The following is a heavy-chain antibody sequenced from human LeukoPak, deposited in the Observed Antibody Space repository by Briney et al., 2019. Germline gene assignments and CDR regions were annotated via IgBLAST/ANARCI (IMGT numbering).Heavy chain of an antibody. V-gene: IGHV3-7*03. CDR3: ARDPGYSAFDI. Sequence: GGSLRLSCAASGFTFSSYAMHWVRQAPGEGLEFVANINPDGRTKNYVDSVKGRFTISRDNAKSSLDLQMSSLRAEDTALYFCARDPGYSAFDIWGQGTMVTVSS. D-gene: IGHD5-12*01. J-gene: IGHJ3*02. CDR2: INPDGRTK. CDR1: GFTFSSYA.